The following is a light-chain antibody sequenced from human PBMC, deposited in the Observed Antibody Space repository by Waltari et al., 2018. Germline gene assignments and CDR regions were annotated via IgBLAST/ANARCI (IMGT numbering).Light chain of an antibody. CDR3: QNHERLPAT. V-gene: IGKV3-20*01. J-gene: IGKJ1*01. Sequence: VLTQSPGTLSLPPGEIATLSCRASQSVGRYIVWYQQRPGQAPRLLIYAASSRAPGIPDRFSGSGFGTDFSLTISRLEPEDFAVYYCQNHERLPATFGQGTKVEIK. CDR2: AAS. CDR1: QSVGRY.